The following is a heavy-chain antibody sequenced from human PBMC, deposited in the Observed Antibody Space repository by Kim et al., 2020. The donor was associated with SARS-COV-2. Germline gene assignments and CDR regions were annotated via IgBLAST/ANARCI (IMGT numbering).Heavy chain of an antibody. D-gene: IGHD5-18*01. CDR3: ATNLPSYSYALGGDAFDI. Sequence: ASVKVSCKVSGYTLTELSMHWVRQAPGKGLEWMGGFDPEDGETIYAQKFQGRVTMTEDTSTDTAYMELSSLRSEDTAVYYCATNLPSYSYALGGDAFDIWGQGTMVTVSS. CDR1: GYTLTELS. CDR2: FDPEDGET. V-gene: IGHV1-24*01. J-gene: IGHJ3*02.